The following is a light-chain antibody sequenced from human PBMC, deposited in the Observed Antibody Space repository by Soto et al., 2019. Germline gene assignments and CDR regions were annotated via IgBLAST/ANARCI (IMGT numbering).Light chain of an antibody. CDR2: INN. Sequence: QSLLTQPPSSSGTPGQTVNISFSGSTSNIGKTFVYWYQHFPGTAPKLLIYINNLRPSGVPDRFSASKSGTSTSLAFSGLRSEDEADYYCASWDSTRSGDAFGTGTKLTVL. CDR3: ASWDSTRSGDA. CDR1: TSNIGKTF. J-gene: IGLJ1*01. V-gene: IGLV1-47*01.